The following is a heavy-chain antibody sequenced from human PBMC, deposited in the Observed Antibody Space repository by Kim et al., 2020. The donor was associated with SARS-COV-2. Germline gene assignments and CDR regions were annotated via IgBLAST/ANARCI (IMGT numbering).Heavy chain of an antibody. V-gene: IGHV3-30*18. J-gene: IGHJ4*02. CDR2: ISYDGSNK. CDR1: GFTFSSYG. D-gene: IGHD6-19*01. CDR3: AKLISGLVVDSSGWRDY. Sequence: GGSLRLSCAASGFTFSSYGMHWVRQAPGKGLEWVAVISYDGSNKYYADSVKGRFTISRDNSKNTLYLQMNSLRAEDTAVYYCAKLISGLVVDSSGWRDYWGQGTLVTVSS.